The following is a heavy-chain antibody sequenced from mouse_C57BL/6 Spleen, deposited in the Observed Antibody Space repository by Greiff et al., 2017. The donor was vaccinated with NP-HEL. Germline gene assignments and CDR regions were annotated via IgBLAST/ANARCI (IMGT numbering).Heavy chain of an antibody. J-gene: IGHJ1*03. V-gene: IGHV1-85*01. Sequence: QVQLQQSGPELVKPGASVKLSCKASGYTFTSYDINWVKQRPGQGLEWIGWIYPRDGSTKYNEKFKGKATLTVDTSSSTAYMELHSLTSEDSAVYFCYYYGSSPTEYFDVWGTGTTVTVSS. CDR3: YYYGSSPTEYFDV. CDR1: GYTFTSYD. CDR2: IYPRDGST. D-gene: IGHD1-1*01.